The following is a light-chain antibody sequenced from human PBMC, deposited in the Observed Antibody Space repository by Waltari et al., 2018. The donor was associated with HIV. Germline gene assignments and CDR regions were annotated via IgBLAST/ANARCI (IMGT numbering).Light chain of an antibody. CDR1: QRVSSSY. CDR3: QQYGSSPPIT. V-gene: IGKV3-20*01. J-gene: IGKJ5*01. Sequence: EIVLTQSPGTLSLSPGERATLSCRASQRVSSSYLAWYQHKPGQVPRLLIYGVSSRSTGIPDRFSGSGSGTDFTLTISRLEPEDFAVYYCQQYGSSPPITFGQGTRLEIK. CDR2: GVS.